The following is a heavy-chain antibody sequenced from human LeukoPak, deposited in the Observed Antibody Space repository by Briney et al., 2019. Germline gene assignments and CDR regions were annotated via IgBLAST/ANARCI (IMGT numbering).Heavy chain of an antibody. J-gene: IGHJ6*03. D-gene: IGHD2-2*01. V-gene: IGHV4-34*01. Sequence: PSETLSLTCAVYGGSFSGYYWSWIRQPPGKGLEWIGEINHSGSTNYNPSLKSRVTISVDTSKNQFSLKLSSVTAADTAVYYCARHCSSTSRRYYYYYYYMDVWGKGTTVTVSS. CDR3: ARHCSSTSRRYYYYYYYMDV. CDR1: GGSFSGYY. CDR2: INHSGST.